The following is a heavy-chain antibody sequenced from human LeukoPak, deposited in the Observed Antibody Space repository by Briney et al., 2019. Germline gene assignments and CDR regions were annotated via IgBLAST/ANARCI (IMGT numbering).Heavy chain of an antibody. Sequence: SETLSLTCAVYGGSFSGYYWSWIRQPTGKGLEWIGEINHSGSTNYNPSLKSRVTISVDTSKNQFSLKVSSVTAADTALYYCARTVVTTTSAFDIWGQGTMVTVSS. J-gene: IGHJ3*02. D-gene: IGHD2-21*02. V-gene: IGHV4-34*01. CDR3: ARTVVTTTSAFDI. CDR2: INHSGST. CDR1: GGSFSGYY.